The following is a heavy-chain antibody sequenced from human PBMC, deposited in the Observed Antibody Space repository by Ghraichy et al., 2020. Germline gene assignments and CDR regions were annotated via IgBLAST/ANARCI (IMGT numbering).Heavy chain of an antibody. Sequence: GGSLRLSCAVSGFTFSRNAMSWVRQAPGKGLEWVSRISGSGVNIHYADSVKGRFTMSRDNSKNTLYLQMNSLRAEDTAVYYCAKEEGNNYASGSYSDYWGQGTLVTVSS. D-gene: IGHD3-10*01. V-gene: IGHV3-23*01. CDR2: ISGSGVNI. CDR1: GFTFSRNA. J-gene: IGHJ4*02. CDR3: AKEEGNNYASGSYSDY.